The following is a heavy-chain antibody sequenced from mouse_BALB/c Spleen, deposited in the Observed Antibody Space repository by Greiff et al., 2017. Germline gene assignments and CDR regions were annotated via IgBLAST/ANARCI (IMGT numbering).Heavy chain of an antibody. CDR1: GYTFTSYW. J-gene: IGHJ2*01. Sequence: VQRVESGPELVKPGASVKMSCKASGYTFTSYWMHWVKQRPGQGLEWIGMIDPSDSETRLNQKFKDKATLTVDKSSSTAYMQLSSPTSEDSAVYYCAAHGPHYFDYWGQGTTLTVSS. CDR3: AAHGPHYFDY. CDR2: IDPSDSET. V-gene: IGHV1-74*01.